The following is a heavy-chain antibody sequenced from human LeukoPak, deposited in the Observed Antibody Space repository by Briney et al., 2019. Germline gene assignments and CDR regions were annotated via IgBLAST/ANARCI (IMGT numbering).Heavy chain of an antibody. Sequence: PGGSLRLSCAASGFTFSSYEMNWVRQAPGKGLEWVSYISSSGSTIYYADSVKGRFTISRDNAKNSLYLQMNSLRAEDTAVYYCARGKAVYDSSEFDYWGQGTLVTVSS. J-gene: IGHJ4*02. CDR3: ARGKAVYDSSEFDY. CDR1: GFTFSSYE. D-gene: IGHD3-22*01. V-gene: IGHV3-48*03. CDR2: ISSSGSTI.